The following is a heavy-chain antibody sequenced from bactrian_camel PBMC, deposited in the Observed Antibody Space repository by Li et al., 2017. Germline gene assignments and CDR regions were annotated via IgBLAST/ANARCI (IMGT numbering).Heavy chain of an antibody. J-gene: IGHJ4*01. V-gene: IGHV3S28*01. CDR1: GYDVSRGY. D-gene: IGHD1*01. CDR2: INTRYGVT. CDR3: AASRGVASFSAMTYAY. Sequence: QLVESGGGSVQSGESLRLSCAASGYDVSRGYMAWFRQAPGKEREGVARINTRYGVTAYADSVKGRFAISQGNSKNSLYLRMNSLKPEDTAMYYCAASRGVASFSAMTYAYWGQGTQVTVS.